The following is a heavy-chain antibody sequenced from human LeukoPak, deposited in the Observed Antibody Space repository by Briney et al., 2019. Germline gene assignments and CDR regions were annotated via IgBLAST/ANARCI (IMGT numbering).Heavy chain of an antibody. J-gene: IGHJ6*02. CDR3: ARGGGSSSWYEVVLTQPKYYYYGMDV. V-gene: IGHV1-8*01. Sequence: GASVTVSFKASGYTSTSYDINWVRQATGQGLEWMGWGNPNRGNTGYAQKFQGRVTMTGNTSISTAYMELSSLRSEDTAVYYCARGGGSSSWYEVVLTQPKYYYYGMDVWGQGTTVTVSS. CDR2: GNPNRGNT. D-gene: IGHD6-13*01. CDR1: GYTSTSYD.